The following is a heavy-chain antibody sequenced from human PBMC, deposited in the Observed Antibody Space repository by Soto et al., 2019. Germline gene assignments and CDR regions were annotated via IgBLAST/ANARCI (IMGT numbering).Heavy chain of an antibody. J-gene: IGHJ4*02. D-gene: IGHD6-13*01. V-gene: IGHV4-34*01. Sequence: SETLSLTCAVYGGSFSGYYWSWIRQPPGKGLEWIGEINHSGSTNYNPSLKSRVTISVDTSKNQFSLKLSSVTAADTAVYYCARGVKMGQQLMFFDYWGQGTLVTVSS. CDR1: GGSFSGYY. CDR3: ARGVKMGQQLMFFDY. CDR2: INHSGST.